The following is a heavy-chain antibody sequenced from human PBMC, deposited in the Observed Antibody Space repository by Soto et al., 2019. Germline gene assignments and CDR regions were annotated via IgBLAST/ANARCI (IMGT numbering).Heavy chain of an antibody. V-gene: IGHV1-3*01. D-gene: IGHD6-19*01. Sequence: VKVSCKVSGYTLTELSMHWVRQATGQGLEWMGWMNANSGNTEYAQKFQGRVTITRDTSASTAYMELSSLRSEDTAVYYCARAVAVAADFDYWGQGTLVTVSS. CDR1: GYTLTELS. CDR2: MNANSGNT. J-gene: IGHJ4*02. CDR3: ARAVAVAADFDY.